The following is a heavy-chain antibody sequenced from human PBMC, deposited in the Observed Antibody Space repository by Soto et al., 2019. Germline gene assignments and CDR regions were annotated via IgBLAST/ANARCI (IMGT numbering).Heavy chain of an antibody. CDR3: ATSWAYGDYEQPPDY. D-gene: IGHD4-17*01. V-gene: IGHV3-74*01. J-gene: IGHJ4*02. CDR2: INSDGSST. Sequence: GGSLRLSCAASGFTFSSYWMHWVHQAPGKGLVWVSRINSDGSSTSYADSVKGRFTISRDNAKNTLYLQMNSLRAEDTAVYYCATSWAYGDYEQPPDYWGQGTLVTVSS. CDR1: GFTFSSYW.